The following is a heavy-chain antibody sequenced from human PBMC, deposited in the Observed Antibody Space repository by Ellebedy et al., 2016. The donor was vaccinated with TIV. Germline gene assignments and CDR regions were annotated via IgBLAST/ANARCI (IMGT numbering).Heavy chain of an antibody. V-gene: IGHV3-23*01. CDR3: AKDHTEDSSGCAPFDAFDF. CDR1: GFSFSIYA. D-gene: IGHD3-22*01. J-gene: IGHJ3*01. Sequence: GESLKISCAASGFSFSIYAMNSVRQAPGKGLEWVSTISGSGTGTYYGDSVKGRFTISRDSSKNTLYLQMNSLRAEDTAVYYCAKDHTEDSSGCAPFDAFDFWGQGTMVTVSS. CDR2: ISGSGTGT.